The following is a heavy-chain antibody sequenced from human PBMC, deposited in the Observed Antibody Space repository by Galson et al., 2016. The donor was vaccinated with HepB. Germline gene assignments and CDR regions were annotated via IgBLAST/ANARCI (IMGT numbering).Heavy chain of an antibody. J-gene: IGHJ4*02. CDR3: ARMLGDVVVVPGAMRY. CDR1: GYSISSGYY. D-gene: IGHD2-2*01. V-gene: IGHV4-38-2*02. CDR2: FYHRGST. Sequence: SETLSLTCTVSGYSISSGYYWGWIRQPPGKGLEWIGSFYHRGSTYYNPSLNSRVTISVDTSKNQFSLKLNSVTAADTALYYCARMLGDVVVVPGAMRYWGQGTLVTVSS.